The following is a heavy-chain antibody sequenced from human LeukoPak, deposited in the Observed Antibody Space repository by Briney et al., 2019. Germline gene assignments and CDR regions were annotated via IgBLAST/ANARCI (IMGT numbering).Heavy chain of an antibody. D-gene: IGHD4-17*01. V-gene: IGHV4-34*01. CDR2: ISHSGSS. Sequence: SETLSLTCAVYGGSFSGYDWSWIRQPPGKGLEWIGEISHSGSSNYNPSLKSRVTISVDTSKNQFSLKLTSVTAADTAVYYCARGDRITVTMFRPRPYIDYWGQGSLTTVSS. CDR3: ARGDRITVTMFRPRPYIDY. CDR1: GGSFSGYD. J-gene: IGHJ4*02.